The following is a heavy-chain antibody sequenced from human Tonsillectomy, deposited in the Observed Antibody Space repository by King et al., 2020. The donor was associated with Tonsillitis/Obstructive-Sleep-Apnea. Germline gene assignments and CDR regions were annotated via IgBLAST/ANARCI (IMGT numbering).Heavy chain of an antibody. CDR2: INHSGST. V-gene: IGHV4-34*01. J-gene: IGHJ4*02. CDR3: ASGGGSWFDY. CDR1: GGSFSGYY. Sequence: VQLQQWGAGLLKPSETLSLTCAVYGGSFSGYYWSWIRQPPGKGLEWIGEINHSGSTNYNPSLKSRVTISVDTSKNQFSLNLSSETAADTAVYYCASGGGSWFDYWGQGTLVTVSS. D-gene: IGHD1-26*01.